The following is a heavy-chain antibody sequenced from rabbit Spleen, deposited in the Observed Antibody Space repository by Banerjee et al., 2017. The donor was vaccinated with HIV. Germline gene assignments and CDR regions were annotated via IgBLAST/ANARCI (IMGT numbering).Heavy chain of an antibody. CDR2: IDPIFGST. J-gene: IGHJ6*01. Sequence: QEQLVESGGGLVQPGGSLQLSCKASGFDFSSYGVSWVRQGPGKGLEWIGYIDPIFGSTVYASWVNGRFTISRENTQNTVSLQLDSLTAADTATYFCVRDAGASLYGYVDLNFWGQGTLVTVS. V-gene: IGHV1S47*01. D-gene: IGHD6-1*01. CDR3: VRDAGASLYGYVDLNF. CDR1: GFDFSSYG.